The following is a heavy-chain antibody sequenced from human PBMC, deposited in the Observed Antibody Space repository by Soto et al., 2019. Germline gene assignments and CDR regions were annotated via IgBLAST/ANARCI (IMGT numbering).Heavy chain of an antibody. CDR3: AHTGSGLPLLYDF. V-gene: IGHV2-5*02. CDR2: IYWDDGQ. D-gene: IGHD6-25*01. Sequence: QITLKESGPTLVKPTQTLTLTCTFSGFSLTTSGVGVGWIRQPPGKALEWLALIYWDDGQRHSPSLKSRLTITHDTSKNQVVLKMTNMDPLDTATYYCAHTGSGLPLLYDFWGQGILVTVAS. CDR1: GFSLTTSGVG. J-gene: IGHJ4*02.